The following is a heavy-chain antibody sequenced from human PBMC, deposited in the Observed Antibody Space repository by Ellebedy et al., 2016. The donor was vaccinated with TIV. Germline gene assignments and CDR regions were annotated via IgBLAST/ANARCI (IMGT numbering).Heavy chain of an antibody. CDR3: ARWVVWGVVAAEREKNWFDP. CDR2: IIPIFGTA. CDR1: GGTFSSYA. V-gene: IGHV1-69*13. J-gene: IGHJ5*02. D-gene: IGHD2-15*01. Sequence: SVKVSCXASGGTFSSYAISWVRQAPGQGLEWMGGIIPIFGTANYAQKFQGRVTITADESTSTAYMELRSLRSDDTAVYYCARWVVWGVVAAEREKNWFDPWGQGTLVTVSS.